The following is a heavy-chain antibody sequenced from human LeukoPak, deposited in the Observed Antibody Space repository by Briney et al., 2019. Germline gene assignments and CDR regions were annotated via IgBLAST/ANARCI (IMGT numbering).Heavy chain of an antibody. V-gene: IGHV4-61*08. CDR1: GGSVISGGYY. D-gene: IGHD3-16*02. Sequence: SETLSLTCTVSGGSVISGGYYWSWIRQPPGKGLEWIGYIYYSGSRSTNYNLSLKSRVTISVDTSKNQLSLKLSSVTAADTAVYYCASLSNWFDPWGQGTLVTVSS. J-gene: IGHJ5*02. CDR3: ASLSNWFDP. CDR2: IYYSGSRST.